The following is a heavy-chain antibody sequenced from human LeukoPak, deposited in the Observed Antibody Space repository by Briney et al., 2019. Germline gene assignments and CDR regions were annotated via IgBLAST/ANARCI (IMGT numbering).Heavy chain of an antibody. CDR2: ISAYNGNT. CDR1: GYTFTSYG. Sequence: ASVRVFCKASGYTFTSYGISWVRQAPGQGLELMGWISAYNGNTNYAQKLQGRVTMTTDTSTSTAYMELRSLRSDDTAVYYCARVEQWLVGSWFDPWGQGTLVTVSS. D-gene: IGHD6-19*01. V-gene: IGHV1-18*01. J-gene: IGHJ5*02. CDR3: ARVEQWLVGSWFDP.